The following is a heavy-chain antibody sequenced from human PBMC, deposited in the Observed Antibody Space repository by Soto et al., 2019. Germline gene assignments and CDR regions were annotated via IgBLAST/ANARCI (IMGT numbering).Heavy chain of an antibody. CDR1: GFTFRSYG. V-gene: IGHV3-30*18. Sequence: GESLKISCAASGFTFRSYGMHWVRQAPGKGLEWVAIISYDGSNKYCADSVKGRFTISRDNSKNTLFLQMNSLRGEDTAVYYCAKASEDYFDFWGQGTLVTVSS. CDR2: ISYDGSNK. CDR3: AKASEDYFDF. J-gene: IGHJ4*02.